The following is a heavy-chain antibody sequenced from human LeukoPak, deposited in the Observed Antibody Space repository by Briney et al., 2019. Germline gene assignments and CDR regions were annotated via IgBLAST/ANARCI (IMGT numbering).Heavy chain of an antibody. V-gene: IGHV1-8*01. CDR1: LYTFTSYD. J-gene: IGHJ4*02. Sequence: ASVKVSCKPSLYTFTSYDINGVRQATAQGLEWMEWVNPNSGNTGYAQKFQGRVTMTRNTSISTAYMELSSLRSEDTAVYYCARGRPQYYGSGSYPDYRGQGTLVTVSS. D-gene: IGHD3-10*01. CDR2: VNPNSGNT. CDR3: ARGRPQYYGSGSYPDY.